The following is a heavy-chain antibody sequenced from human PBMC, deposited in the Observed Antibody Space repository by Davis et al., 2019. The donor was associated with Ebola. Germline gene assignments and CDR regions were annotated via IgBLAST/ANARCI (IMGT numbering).Heavy chain of an antibody. Sequence: AASVKVSCKASGGTFSSYAISWVRQALGQGLEWMGGIIPIFGTANYAQKFQGRVTITADESTSTAYMELSSLRSDDTAVYYCARVGPATTTFDYWGQGTLVTVSS. J-gene: IGHJ4*02. CDR1: GGTFSSYA. V-gene: IGHV1-69*13. CDR2: IIPIFGTA. CDR3: ARVGPATTTFDY. D-gene: IGHD1-26*01.